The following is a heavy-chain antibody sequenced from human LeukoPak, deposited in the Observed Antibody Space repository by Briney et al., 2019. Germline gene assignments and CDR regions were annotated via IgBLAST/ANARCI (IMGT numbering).Heavy chain of an antibody. J-gene: IGHJ3*02. CDR1: GFTFDDYA. V-gene: IGHV3-9*01. Sequence: GGSLRLSCAASGFTFDDYAMHWVRQAPGKGLEWVSGISWNSGSIGYADSVKGRFTISRDNAKNSLYLQMNSLRAEDTALYYCAKLHSSSSINAFDIWGQGTMVTVPS. CDR2: ISWNSGSI. CDR3: AKLHSSSSINAFDI. D-gene: IGHD6-6*01.